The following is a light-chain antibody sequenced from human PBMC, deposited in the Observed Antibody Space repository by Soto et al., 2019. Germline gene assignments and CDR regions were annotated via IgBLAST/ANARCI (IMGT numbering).Light chain of an antibody. CDR1: QGISNY. CDR2: AAS. J-gene: IGKJ5*01. CDR3: QQSYIDPLT. V-gene: IGKV1-39*01. Sequence: MTQSPSSLSASLGDRVTITCRASQGISNYLAWYQQKPGKVPNVLIYAASTLQSGVPSRFSGSGSGTDFTLTISSVQPEDFATYFCQQSYIDPLTFGQGTRLEIK.